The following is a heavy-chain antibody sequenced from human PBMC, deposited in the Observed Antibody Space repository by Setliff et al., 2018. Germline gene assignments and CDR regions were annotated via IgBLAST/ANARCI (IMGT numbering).Heavy chain of an antibody. CDR2: MYYSGST. J-gene: IGHJ4*02. D-gene: IGHD3-10*01. CDR1: GGSISSGSYY. CDR3: ARHLLVRGTYHFDY. V-gene: IGHV4-39*01. Sequence: SETLSLTCSVSGGSISSGSYYWGWIRQSPGKGLEWIGSMYYSGSTYYNPSLKGRVTLSVDTTKNQFSLKLTSMTAADTAVYFCARHLLVRGTYHFDYWGQGSPVTVSS.